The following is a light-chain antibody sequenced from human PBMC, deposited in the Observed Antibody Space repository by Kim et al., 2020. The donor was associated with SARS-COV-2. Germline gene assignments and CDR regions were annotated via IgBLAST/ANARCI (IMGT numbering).Light chain of an antibody. V-gene: IGLV1-51*01. J-gene: IGLJ2*01. CDR3: GTWDGSLNAGV. CDR2: DNN. Sequence: QSVLTQPPSVSAAPGPKVTISCSGSTSNIGNNYVSWYQHLPGTAPRLLIYDNNKRPSGIPDRFSVSKSGTSATLGITGLQTVDEADYYCGTWDGSLNAGVFGGGTQLTVL. CDR1: TSNIGNNY.